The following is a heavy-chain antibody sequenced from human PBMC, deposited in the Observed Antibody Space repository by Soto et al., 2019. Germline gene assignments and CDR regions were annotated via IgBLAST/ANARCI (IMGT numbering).Heavy chain of an antibody. CDR1: GGSGTNSSYH. V-gene: IGHV4-39*02. CDR3: FGVLAETLGY. J-gene: IGHJ4*01. CDR2: LYYRGTT. D-gene: IGHD3-16*01. Sequence: DTLSLTCKVSGGSGTNSSYHWGWIRQTPGKGLEWIATLYYRGTTDYNSALRSRATMSVDTSKDHFSLTLSSVTVADTAAYFCFGVLAETLGYWGHGIPVTVSS.